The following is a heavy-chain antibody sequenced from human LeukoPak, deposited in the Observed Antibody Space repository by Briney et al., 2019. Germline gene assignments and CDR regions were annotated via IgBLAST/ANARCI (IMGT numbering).Heavy chain of an antibody. CDR3: ARRFDS. J-gene: IGHJ4*01. CDR1: GFIVSSFE. Sequence: GGSLRLSCAASGFIVSSFEMNWVRQAPGKGLKWVSYISSSGNTIYYADSVKGRFTISRDNARNSLYLQMNGLRAEDTALYYCARRFDSWGQGTLVTVSS. CDR2: ISSSGNTI. V-gene: IGHV3-48*03.